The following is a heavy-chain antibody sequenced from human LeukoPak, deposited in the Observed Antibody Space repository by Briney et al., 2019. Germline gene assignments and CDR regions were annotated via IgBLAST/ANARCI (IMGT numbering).Heavy chain of an antibody. CDR2: INHSGST. V-gene: IGHV4-34*01. Sequence: SETLSLTCAVYGGSFSGYYWSWIRQPPGKGLEWIGEINHSGSTNYNPSLKSRVTISVDTPKNQFSLKLSSVTAADTAVYYCARHGYCSSTSCSDVWGKGTTVTISS. CDR1: GGSFSGYY. CDR3: ARHGYCSSTSCSDV. J-gene: IGHJ6*04. D-gene: IGHD2-2*01.